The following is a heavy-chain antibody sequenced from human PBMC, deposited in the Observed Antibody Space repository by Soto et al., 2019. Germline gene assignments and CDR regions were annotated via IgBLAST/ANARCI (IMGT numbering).Heavy chain of an antibody. CDR2: ISGSGGGT. Sequence: PGGSLRLSCAASGFTFITYAMSWVRQAPGKGLEWVSTISGSGGGTYYADSVKGRFTISRDNSKNTLYLQMNSLRAEDTAVYSCAKADSSGYYYVNWGQGTLVTVSS. J-gene: IGHJ4*02. D-gene: IGHD3-22*01. CDR1: GFTFITYA. V-gene: IGHV3-23*01. CDR3: AKADSSGYYYVN.